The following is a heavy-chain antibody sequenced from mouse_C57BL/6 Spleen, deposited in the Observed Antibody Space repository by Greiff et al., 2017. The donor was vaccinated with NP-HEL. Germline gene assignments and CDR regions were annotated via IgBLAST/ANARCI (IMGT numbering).Heavy chain of an antibody. CDR3: AREDSYYFDD. CDR2: IDPSDSYP. V-gene: IGHV1-59*01. CDR1: GYTFPSYW. J-gene: IGHJ2*01. Sequence: VQLHQPGAELVRPGTSVKLSCKASGYTFPSYWMPWVKQRPGQGLEWIGVIDPSDSYPTYNQKFKGKATLPVDTSSSTAYMQLSSLTAEDSAVYYCAREDSYYFDDWGKGTTLTVSS.